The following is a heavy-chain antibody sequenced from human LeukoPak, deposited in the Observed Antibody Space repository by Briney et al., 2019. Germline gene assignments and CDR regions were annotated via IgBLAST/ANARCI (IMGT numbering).Heavy chain of an antibody. CDR1: GFTFSNYW. CDR2: INSDGINT. CDR3: ARAKPKNMVRGLIMRRESRYYFDY. D-gene: IGHD3-10*01. Sequence: GGSLRLSCAASGFTFSNYWMHWVRQAPGKGLVWVSRINSDGINTSYAGSVKGRFTISRDSSKSTLYIQMNSLRAEDTAVYYCARAKPKNMVRGLIMRRESRYYFDYWGQGTLVTVSS. V-gene: IGHV3-74*01. J-gene: IGHJ4*02.